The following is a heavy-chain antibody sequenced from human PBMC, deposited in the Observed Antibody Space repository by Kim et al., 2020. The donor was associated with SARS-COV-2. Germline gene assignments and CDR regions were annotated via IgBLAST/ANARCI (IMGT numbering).Heavy chain of an antibody. V-gene: IGHV1-69*13. CDR1: GGTFSSYA. J-gene: IGHJ5*02. CDR3: ARRMRDSSGYSPYNWFDP. Sequence: SVKVSCKASGGTFSSYAISWVRQAPGQGLEWMGGIIPIFGTANYAQKFQGRVTITADESTSTAYMELSSLRSEDTAVYYCARRMRDSSGYSPYNWFDPWGQGTLVTVSS. D-gene: IGHD3-22*01. CDR2: IIPIFGTA.